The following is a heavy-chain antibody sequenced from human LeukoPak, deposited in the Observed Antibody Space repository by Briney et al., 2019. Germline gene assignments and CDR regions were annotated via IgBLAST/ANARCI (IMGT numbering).Heavy chain of an antibody. Sequence: GESLKISCKGSGYSFSSYWIGWVRQMPGKGLEWMGIIYPGDSDTRYSPSFQGQVTISADKSISTAYLRWSSLKASDTAMYYCARHVRYDSSGHSLYYYYYMDVWGKGTTVTISS. J-gene: IGHJ6*03. CDR3: ARHVRYDSSGHSLYYYYYMDV. V-gene: IGHV5-51*01. D-gene: IGHD3-22*01. CDR2: IYPGDSDT. CDR1: GYSFSSYW.